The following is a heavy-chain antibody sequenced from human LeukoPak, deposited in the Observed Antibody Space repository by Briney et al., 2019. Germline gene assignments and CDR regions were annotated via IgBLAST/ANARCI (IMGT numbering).Heavy chain of an antibody. V-gene: IGHV3-74*01. J-gene: IGHJ3*01. CDR3: AADGEYAFLV. Sequence: GGSLRLSCAASGLTFHNTWMHWIRQAPGKGLVWVSRIKGDGITTTYADSVKGRFTISRDNAKNTLYLQMDSLRAEDTAVYYCAADGEYAFLVWGQGTMVTVSS. CDR1: GLTFHNTW. D-gene: IGHD2/OR15-2a*01. CDR2: IKGDGITT.